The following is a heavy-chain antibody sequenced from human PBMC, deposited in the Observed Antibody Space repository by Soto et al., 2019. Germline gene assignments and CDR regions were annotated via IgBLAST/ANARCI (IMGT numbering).Heavy chain of an antibody. CDR1: GGTFSSYT. D-gene: IGHD4-17*01. V-gene: IGHV1-69*02. Sequence: SVKVSCKASGGTFSSYTISWVRQAPGQGLEWMGRIIPILGIANYAQKFQGRVTITADKSTSTAYMELSSLRSEDTAVYYCARGDQVYGDYFDYWGQGTLVTVSS. CDR2: IIPILGIA. J-gene: IGHJ4*02. CDR3: ARGDQVYGDYFDY.